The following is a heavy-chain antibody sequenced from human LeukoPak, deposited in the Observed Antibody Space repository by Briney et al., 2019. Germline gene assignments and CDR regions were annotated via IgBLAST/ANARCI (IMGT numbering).Heavy chain of an antibody. V-gene: IGHV3-30*04. Sequence: GGSLRLSCAASGFTFSSYAMHWVRQAPGKGLEWVAVISYDGSNKYYADSVKGRFTISRDNAKNSLYLQMNSLRAEDTAVYYCARGQQLVRAVYYFDYWGQGTLVTVSS. D-gene: IGHD6-13*01. CDR3: ARGQQLVRAVYYFDY. CDR1: GFTFSSYA. CDR2: ISYDGSNK. J-gene: IGHJ4*02.